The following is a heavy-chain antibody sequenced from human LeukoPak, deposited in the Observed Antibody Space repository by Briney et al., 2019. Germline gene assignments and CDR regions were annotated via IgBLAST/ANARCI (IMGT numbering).Heavy chain of an antibody. CDR1: GDSISSYF. D-gene: IGHD3-16*01. V-gene: IGHV4-4*07. CDR3: ARSGGSGWLDP. Sequence: SETLSLTCKVSGDSISSYFWGWIRQPAGKGLEWIGRIYSSGNIDYNPSFTSRVAMSVDTSKNQISLKLTSVTAADTAVYYCARSGGSGWLDPWGQGSLVTVSS. J-gene: IGHJ5*02. CDR2: IYSSGNI.